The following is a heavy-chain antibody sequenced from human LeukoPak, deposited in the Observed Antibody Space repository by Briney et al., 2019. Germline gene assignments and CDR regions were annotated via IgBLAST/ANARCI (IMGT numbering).Heavy chain of an antibody. V-gene: IGHV4-39*07. D-gene: IGHD6-6*01. Sequence: SETLSLTCTVSGGSISSSDYYWGWIRQPPGKGLEWIGSIYYSVTTYYNPSLKSRVTISVDTSKNQFSLKLSSVTAADTAVYYCARAPPLYSSWYFDYWGQGTLVTVSS. CDR2: IYYSVTT. J-gene: IGHJ4*02. CDR3: ARAPPLYSSWYFDY. CDR1: GGSISSSDYY.